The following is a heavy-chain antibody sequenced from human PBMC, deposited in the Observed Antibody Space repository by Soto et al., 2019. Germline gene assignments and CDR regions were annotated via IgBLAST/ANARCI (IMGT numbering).Heavy chain of an antibody. CDR3: AVIGYSYGRSFFFDY. V-gene: IGHV3-23*01. D-gene: IGHD5-18*01. CDR1: GFTFSSYA. J-gene: IGHJ4*02. CDR2: ISGSGGST. Sequence: VGSLRLSCAASGFTFSSYAMSWVRQAPGKGLEWVSAISGSGGSTYYADSVKGRFTISRDNSKNTLYLQMNSLRAEDTAVYYCAVIGYSYGRSFFFDYWGQGTLVTVSS.